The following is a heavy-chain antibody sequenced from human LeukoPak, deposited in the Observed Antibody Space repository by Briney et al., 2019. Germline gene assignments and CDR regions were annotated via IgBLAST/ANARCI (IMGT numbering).Heavy chain of an antibody. D-gene: IGHD2/OR15-2a*01. V-gene: IGHV4-59*01. CDR3: ASSMSDYNWFDP. CDR1: GGSISSYY. Sequence: SETLSLTCTVSGGSISSYYWSWIRQPPGKGLEWIGYIYYSGSTNYNPSLKSRVTISVDTSKNQFSLKLSSVTAADTAVYYCASSMSDYNWFDPWGQGTLVTVSS. J-gene: IGHJ5*02. CDR2: IYYSGST.